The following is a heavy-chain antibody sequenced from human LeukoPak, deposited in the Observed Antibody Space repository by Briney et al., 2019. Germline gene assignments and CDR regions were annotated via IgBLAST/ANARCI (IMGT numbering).Heavy chain of an antibody. CDR1: GFTLSSNG. CDR3: ANWPHDAFDI. Sequence: GGSLRLSCAASGFTLSSNGMHWVRQAPGKGLEWVAVISYDGSNKYYADSVKGRFTISRDNSKNTLYLQMNSLRVEDTAVYYCANWPHDAFDIWGQGTMVTVSS. V-gene: IGHV3-30*18. CDR2: ISYDGSNK. J-gene: IGHJ3*02.